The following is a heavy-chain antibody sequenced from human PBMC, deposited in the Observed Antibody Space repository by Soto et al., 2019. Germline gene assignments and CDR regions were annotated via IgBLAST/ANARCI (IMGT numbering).Heavy chain of an antibody. D-gene: IGHD2-15*01. CDR1: GFTFSSYA. Sequence: PVGSLRLSCAASGFTFSSYAMSWVRQAPGKGLEWVSAISGSGGSTYYADSVKGRFTISRDNSKNTLYLQMNSLRAEDTAVYYCAKDQDASPTYYYGMDVWGQGTTVTVSS. J-gene: IGHJ6*02. V-gene: IGHV3-23*01. CDR2: ISGSGGST. CDR3: AKDQDASPTYYYGMDV.